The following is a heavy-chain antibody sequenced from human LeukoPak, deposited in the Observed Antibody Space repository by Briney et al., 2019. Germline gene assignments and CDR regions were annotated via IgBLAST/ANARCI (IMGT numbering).Heavy chain of an antibody. CDR2: ISGGGGST. Sequence: GGSLRLSCAASGFTVSTNCMTWVRQAPGKGLKWVSAISGGGGSTYYADSVKGRFTISRDNSKNTLYLQMNSLRAEDTAVYYCARGKVVTGIDYWGQGTLVTVSS. V-gene: IGHV3-23*01. CDR1: GFTVSTNC. J-gene: IGHJ4*02. CDR3: ARGKVVTGIDY. D-gene: IGHD2-21*02.